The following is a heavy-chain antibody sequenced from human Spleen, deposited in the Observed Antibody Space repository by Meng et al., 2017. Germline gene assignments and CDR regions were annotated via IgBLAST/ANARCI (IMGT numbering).Heavy chain of an antibody. Sequence: VHLTEACRGLVMLSGTPFLTCAVSGVPIGSSYGWSWFRQPPGKGLEWIGEIYHSGSTNYNPSLKSRVTISVDKSKTQFSLKLSSVTAADTAVYYCARRDIVVVFDPWGQGTLVTVSS. CDR3: ARRDIVVVFDP. D-gene: IGHD2-15*01. CDR2: IYHSGST. V-gene: IGHV4-4*02. CDR1: GVPIGSSYG. J-gene: IGHJ5*02.